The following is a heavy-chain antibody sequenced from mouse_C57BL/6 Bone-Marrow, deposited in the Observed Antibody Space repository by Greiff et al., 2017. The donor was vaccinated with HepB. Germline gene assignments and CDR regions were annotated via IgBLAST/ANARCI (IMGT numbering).Heavy chain of an antibody. CDR1: GFTFTDYY. D-gene: IGHD2-5*01. J-gene: IGHJ2*01. V-gene: IGHV7-3*01. Sequence: EVQLVESGGGLVQPGGSLSLSCAASGFTFTDYYMSWVRQPPGKALEWVGFIRNKANGNTTEYSSSVKGQFTISRYNSQNILYLQMNSLRAEDSATYYCARSHPYFINYEGFFDYWCQGTTLTVSA. CDR2: IRNKANGNTT. CDR3: ARSHPYFINYEGFFDY.